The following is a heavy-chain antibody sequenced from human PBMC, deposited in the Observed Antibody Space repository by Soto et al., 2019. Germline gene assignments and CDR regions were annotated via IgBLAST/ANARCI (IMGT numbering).Heavy chain of an antibody. CDR2: ISQSGTT. J-gene: IGHJ6*02. Sequence: PSETLSLTCAVSGASISSDNRWTWVRQPPGEGLEWIGEISQSGTTKYNPSLASRLTISVDKSKNQFSLRLPSMTAADTAVYYCAKKVPAALRLYCFFGLDVWGQGTTVTVSS. CDR3: AKKVPAALRLYCFFGLDV. CDR1: GASISSDNR. V-gene: IGHV4-4*02. D-gene: IGHD2-15*01.